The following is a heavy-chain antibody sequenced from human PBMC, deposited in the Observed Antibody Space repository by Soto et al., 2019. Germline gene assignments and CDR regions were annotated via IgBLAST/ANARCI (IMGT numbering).Heavy chain of an antibody. CDR3: AKDIQPGYSYGRAFDY. D-gene: IGHD5-18*01. CDR2: ISWNSGSI. J-gene: IGHJ4*01. V-gene: IGHV3-9*01. CDR1: VFTFDDSS. Sequence: QPGGSLTLSCAACVFTFDDSSMHWARQAPGKGLEWVSGISWNSGSIGYADSVKGRFTISRDNAKNSLYLQMNSLRAEDTASYYCAKDIQPGYSYGRAFDYWGHGTLVTVSS.